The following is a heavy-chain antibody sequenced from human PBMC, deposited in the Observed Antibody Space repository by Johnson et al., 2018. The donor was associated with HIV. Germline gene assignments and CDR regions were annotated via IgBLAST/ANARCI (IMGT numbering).Heavy chain of an antibody. CDR2: VSGSGAST. J-gene: IGHJ3*02. D-gene: IGHD3-16*02. V-gene: IGHV3-23*04. CDR1: GFTFSDYS. CDR3: ANALEGELSI. Sequence: VQLVESGGGLVQPGGSQRLSCAASGFTFSDYSMHWVRQAPGKGLEWVSSVSGSGASTYYADSVKGRFTISRDNSKKTLYLQMNSLRAEYTAVYYCANALEGELSIWGQGTMVTVSS.